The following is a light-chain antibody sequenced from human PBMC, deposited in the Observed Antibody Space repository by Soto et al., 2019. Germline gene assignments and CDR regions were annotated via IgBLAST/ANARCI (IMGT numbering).Light chain of an antibody. Sequence: QSALTQPASVSGSPGQSITISCTGTSSDVGCYNYVSWYQQHPGKAPKLLIYDVSKWPSGVSNRFSGTKSGNTASLTISGLQAEDEADYYCNSYTSSSTRVFGGGTKLTVL. CDR1: SSDVGCYNY. CDR3: NSYTSSSTRV. J-gene: IGLJ2*01. CDR2: DVS. V-gene: IGLV2-14*01.